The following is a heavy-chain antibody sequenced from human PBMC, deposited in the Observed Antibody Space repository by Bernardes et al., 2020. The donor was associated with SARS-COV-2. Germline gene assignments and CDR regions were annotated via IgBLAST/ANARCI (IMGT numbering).Heavy chain of an antibody. D-gene: IGHD4-4*01. CDR3: ARGGDMTTPNNWFDP. CDR2: IDPSDSYT. Sequence: GESLKISCKGSGYSFTSYWISWVRQMPGKGLEWMGRIDPSDSYTNYSPSFQGHVTISADKSISTAYLQWSSLKASDTAMYYCARGGDMTTPNNWFDPWGQGTLVTVSS. J-gene: IGHJ5*02. V-gene: IGHV5-10-1*01. CDR1: GYSFTSYW.